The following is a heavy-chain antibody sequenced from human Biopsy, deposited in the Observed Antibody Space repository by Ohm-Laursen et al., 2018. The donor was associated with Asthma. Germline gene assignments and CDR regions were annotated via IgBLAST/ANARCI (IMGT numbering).Heavy chain of an antibody. CDR1: GDSITSGGCC. Sequence: SQTLSLTCTVSGDSITSGGCCWNWIRQHPGKGLEWIGYIHHSGTSYFNPSLKSRVSSSRDTSKNQFSLRLSSVTAADTAMYYCARIPRRSGSYFVDCWGQGTLVTVSS. CDR3: ARIPRRSGSYFVDC. V-gene: IGHV4-31*03. CDR2: IHHSGTS. D-gene: IGHD3-22*01. J-gene: IGHJ4*02.